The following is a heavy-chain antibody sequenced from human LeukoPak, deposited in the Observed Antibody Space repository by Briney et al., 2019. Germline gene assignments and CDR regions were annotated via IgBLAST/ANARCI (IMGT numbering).Heavy chain of an antibody. CDR2: VYYSGST. J-gene: IGHJ4*02. Sequence: SETLSLTCTVSGGSISSYYWSWIRQPPGKGLQWIGDVYYSGSTNYNPSLKSRVTISVDTSKNQFSLKLSSVTAADTAVYYCARGVNYYGSGSYYYFDYWGQGTLVTASS. CDR3: ARGVNYYGSGSYYYFDY. CDR1: GGSISSYY. V-gene: IGHV4-59*01. D-gene: IGHD3-10*01.